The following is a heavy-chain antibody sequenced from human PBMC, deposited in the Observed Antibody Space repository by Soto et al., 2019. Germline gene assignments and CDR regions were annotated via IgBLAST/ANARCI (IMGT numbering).Heavy chain of an antibody. CDR1: GFTFSSYS. V-gene: IGHV3-48*02. CDR2: ISSSSSTI. D-gene: IGHD3-22*01. Sequence: GGSLRLSCAASGFTFSSYSMNWVRQAPGKGLEWVSYISSSSSTIYYADSVKGRFTISRANAKNSLYLQMNSLRDEDTAVYYCARDYYDSSGYYGIVWFDPWGQGTLVTVSS. J-gene: IGHJ5*02. CDR3: ARDYYDSSGYYGIVWFDP.